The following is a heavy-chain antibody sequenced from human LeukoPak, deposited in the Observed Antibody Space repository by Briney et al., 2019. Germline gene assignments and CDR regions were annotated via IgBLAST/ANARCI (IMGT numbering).Heavy chain of an antibody. CDR2: ISGSGGST. CDR3: AKDAKYVFFDY. J-gene: IGHJ4*02. D-gene: IGHD4/OR15-4a*01. V-gene: IGHV3-23*01. CDR1: GFTFSSYV. Sequence: GGSLRLSCAVSGFTFSSYVMSWVRQAPGKGLEWVSAISGSGGSTYYADSVKGRFTVSRDNSKNTLYLQMNSLRAEDTAVYYCAKDAKYVFFDYWGQGTLVTVSS.